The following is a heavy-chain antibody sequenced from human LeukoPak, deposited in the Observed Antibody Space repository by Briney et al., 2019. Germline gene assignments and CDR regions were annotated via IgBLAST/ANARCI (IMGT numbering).Heavy chain of an antibody. Sequence: PGGSRRLSCAASGFDFSNYGIHWVRQAPGKRLEWVALISRDGNNKFYADSVKDRFAISGDNSQDTLYLQMNSLRTEDSAVYYCNSCLYFGSKIFDYWGQGTLVTVAA. D-gene: IGHD3-10*01. V-gene: IGHV3-30*03. CDR2: ISRDGNNK. CDR1: GFDFSNYG. J-gene: IGHJ4*02. CDR3: NSCLYFGSKIFDY.